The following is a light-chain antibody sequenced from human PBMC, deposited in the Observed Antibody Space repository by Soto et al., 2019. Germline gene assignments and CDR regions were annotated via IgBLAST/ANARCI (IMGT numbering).Light chain of an antibody. CDR3: CSSAGDTLVV. V-gene: IGLV2-23*01. Sequence: QSVLTQPASVSGSPGQSITISCTGTSSDVRSYNTVSWYQQHPGKAPKLMIFEDTERPSGVSHRFSASKSGNTAYLSISGLQAEDEAYYYCCSSAGDTLVVFGGGTKLTVL. CDR2: EDT. CDR1: SSDVRSYNT. J-gene: IGLJ2*01.